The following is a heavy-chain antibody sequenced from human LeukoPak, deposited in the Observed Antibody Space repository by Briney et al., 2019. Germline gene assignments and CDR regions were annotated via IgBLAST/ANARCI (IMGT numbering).Heavy chain of an antibody. CDR3: ARHSSGSYYTY. Sequence: GGSPRLSCAASGFTFSSSWMSWVRQAPGKGLEWVAHIKQDGSDKYYVDSVKGRFTISRDNAKNSLYLQLNSLRVEDTAMYYCARHSSGSYYTYWGQGTLVTVSS. D-gene: IGHD3-10*01. CDR1: GFTFSSSW. CDR2: IKQDGSDK. J-gene: IGHJ4*02. V-gene: IGHV3-7*01.